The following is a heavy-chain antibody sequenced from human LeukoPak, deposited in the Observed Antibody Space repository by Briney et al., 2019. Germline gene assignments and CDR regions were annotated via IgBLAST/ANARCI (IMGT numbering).Heavy chain of an antibody. CDR2: IYYNERT. CDR1: GDSISSYY. J-gene: IGHJ4*02. V-gene: IGHV4-59*01. CDR3: ARSHLRLGESS. Sequence: PSETLSLTCVVSGDSISSYYWTWIRQPPGKGLEWIGYIYYNERTSYNPSLKSRVTISADTSKSQFSLKLTTMTAADTAVYYCARSHLRLGESSWGQGTLVTVSS. D-gene: IGHD3-16*02.